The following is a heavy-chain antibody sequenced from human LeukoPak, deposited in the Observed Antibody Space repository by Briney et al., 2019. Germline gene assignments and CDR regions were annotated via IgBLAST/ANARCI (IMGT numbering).Heavy chain of an antibody. CDR3: ARGKSVWGRSFDY. CDR2: LYHSGSI. CDR1: GYSISSGYC. J-gene: IGHJ4*02. Sequence: PSETLSLTCTVSGYSISSGYCWGWIRQPPGKGLEWIGSLYHSGSIYYNPSLKRRVTISVDTPKNQFSLKMSSVTAADTAVYYCARGKSVWGRSFDYWGQGTLVTASS. V-gene: IGHV4-38-2*02. D-gene: IGHD3-16*01.